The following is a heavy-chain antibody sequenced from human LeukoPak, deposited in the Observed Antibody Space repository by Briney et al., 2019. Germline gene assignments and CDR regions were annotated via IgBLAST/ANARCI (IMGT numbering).Heavy chain of an antibody. CDR1: AFTLSTYE. J-gene: IGHJ4*02. Sequence: GGSLRLSCAASAFTLSTYEMNWVRHAPGKGLEWVSAISGSGGSTYYADPVKGRSTISRDNSKNTLYWQMNSLRAEDTAVYYCARGSPYYFDTWGEGTLVTVSS. CDR3: ARGSPYYFDT. CDR2: ISGSGGST. V-gene: IGHV3-23*01.